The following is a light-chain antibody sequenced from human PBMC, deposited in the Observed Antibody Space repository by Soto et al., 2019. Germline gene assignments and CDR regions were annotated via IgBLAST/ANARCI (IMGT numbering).Light chain of an antibody. CDR2: DAS. CDR1: QTVIISY. CDR3: QQYNKWPPLT. Sequence: IELSASPYILCLSPWSRATLSFRAGQTVIISYLSCYQQKPVQAPRLLIYDASSRATGIPDRFSGSGSGTEFTLTISSLQSEDFAVYFCQQYNKWPPLTFGGGTKVDIK. V-gene: IGKV3D-15*01. J-gene: IGKJ4*01.